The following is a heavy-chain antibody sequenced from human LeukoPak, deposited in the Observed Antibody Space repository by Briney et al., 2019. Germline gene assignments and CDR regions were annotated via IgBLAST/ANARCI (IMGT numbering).Heavy chain of an antibody. CDR3: AKDGSYYDSSGYYLDY. D-gene: IGHD3-22*01. J-gene: IGHJ4*02. V-gene: IGHV3-30*18. CDR2: ISYDGSNK. Sequence: GGSLRLSCAASGFTFSSYGMHWVRQAPGKGLGWVAVISYDGSNKYYADSVKGRFTISRDNSKNTLYLQMNSLRAEDTAVYYCAKDGSYYDSSGYYLDYWGQGTLVTVSS. CDR1: GFTFSSYG.